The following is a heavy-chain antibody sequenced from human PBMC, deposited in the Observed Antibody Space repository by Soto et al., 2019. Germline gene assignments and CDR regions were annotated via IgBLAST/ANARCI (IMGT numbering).Heavy chain of an antibody. Sequence: GGSLRLSCAASGFTFSSYAMHWVRQAPGKGLEWVAVISYDGSNNYYADSVKGRFTISRDNSKNTLYLQMNSLRAEVTAVYYCARDFGSLGATIDYWGQGTLVTVSS. CDR1: GFTFSSYA. CDR2: ISYDGSNN. J-gene: IGHJ4*02. CDR3: ARDFGSLGATIDY. V-gene: IGHV3-30-3*01. D-gene: IGHD1-26*01.